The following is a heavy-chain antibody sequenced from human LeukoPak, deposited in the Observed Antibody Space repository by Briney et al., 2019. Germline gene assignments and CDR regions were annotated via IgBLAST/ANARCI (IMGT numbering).Heavy chain of an antibody. V-gene: IGHV1-69*01. CDR1: GGTLSSYA. Sequence: ASVKVSCKASGGTLSSYAISWVRQAPGQGLEWMGGIIPIFGTANYAQKFQGRVTITADESTSTAYMELSSLRSEDTAVYYCARDGRGLRYCSGGSCYGNFDYWGQGTLVTVSS. CDR3: ARDGRGLRYCSGGSCYGNFDY. J-gene: IGHJ4*02. D-gene: IGHD2-15*01. CDR2: IIPIFGTA.